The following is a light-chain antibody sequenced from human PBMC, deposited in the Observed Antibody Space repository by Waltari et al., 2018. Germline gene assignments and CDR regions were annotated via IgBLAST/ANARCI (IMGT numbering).Light chain of an antibody. J-gene: IGKJ2*01. CDR2: DAS. CDR1: QDISNY. Sequence: DIQMTQSPSSLSASVGDRVTITCQASQDISNYLNWYQQKAGNAPKLLIYDASNLETGVPSRFSGGGSGTHFTFTISSLQPEDIATYYCQHYDNLPPPSYTFGQETKLEIK. V-gene: IGKV1-33*01. CDR3: QHYDNLPPPSYT.